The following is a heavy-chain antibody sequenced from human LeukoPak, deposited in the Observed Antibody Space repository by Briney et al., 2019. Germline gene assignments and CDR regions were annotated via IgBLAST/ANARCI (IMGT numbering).Heavy chain of an antibody. J-gene: IGHJ5*02. CDR3: AREGSINWFDP. Sequence: ASVKVSCKASGYTFAGYYMHWVRQAPGQGLEWMGGIIPIFGTANYAQKFQGRVTITADESTSTAYMELSSLRSEDTAVYYCAREGSINWFDPWGQGTLVTVSS. V-gene: IGHV1-69*13. CDR1: GYTFAGYY. D-gene: IGHD3-3*01. CDR2: IIPIFGTA.